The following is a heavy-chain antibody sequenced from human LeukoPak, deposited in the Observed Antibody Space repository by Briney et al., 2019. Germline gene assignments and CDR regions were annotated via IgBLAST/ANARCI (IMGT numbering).Heavy chain of an antibody. V-gene: IGHV1-46*01. D-gene: IGHD4-17*01. J-gene: IGHJ5*02. CDR1: GYTFTSYY. CDR3: ARTATVTTLTNWFDP. Sequence: ASVKVSCKASGYTFTSYYMHWLRQAPGQGLEWMGIINPSGGSTSYAQKFQGRVTMTRDTSTSSVYMELSSLRSEDTAVYYCARTATVTTLTNWFDPWGQGTLVTVSS. CDR2: INPSGGST.